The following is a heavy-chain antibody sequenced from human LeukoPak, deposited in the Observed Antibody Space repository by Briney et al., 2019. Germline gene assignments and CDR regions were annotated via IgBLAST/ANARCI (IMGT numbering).Heavy chain of an antibody. J-gene: IGHJ2*01. Sequence: SETLSLTCAVYGGSFSGYYWTWIRQPPGKGLEWIGEINHSGATNYNPSLKSRVTISVDTSNNQFSLKLSSVTAADTAVYYCARRLDLWGRGTLVTVSS. CDR3: ARRLDL. V-gene: IGHV4-34*01. CDR1: GGSFSGYY. CDR2: INHSGAT.